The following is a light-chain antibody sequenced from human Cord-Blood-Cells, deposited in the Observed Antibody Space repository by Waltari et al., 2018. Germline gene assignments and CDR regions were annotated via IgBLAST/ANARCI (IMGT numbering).Light chain of an antibody. J-gene: IGKJ4*01. V-gene: IGKV4-1*01. CDR2: WAS. CDR3: HQYFSPPLT. Sequence: DIVMTQSPDSLALSLGERATINCKSSQCVLYSSNNKNYLAWYQQKPGQPPKLLIYWASTRESGVPDRISGSGSGTDFTLTISSLQAEYVAVYCCHQYFSPPLTFGGGTKVEIK. CDR1: QCVLYSSNNKNY.